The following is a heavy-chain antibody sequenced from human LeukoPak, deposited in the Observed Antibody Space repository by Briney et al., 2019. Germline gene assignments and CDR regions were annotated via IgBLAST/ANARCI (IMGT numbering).Heavy chain of an antibody. V-gene: IGHV3-23*01. J-gene: IGHJ4*02. CDR1: GFSFISYE. CDR3: AKAPVTSCRGAFCYPFDY. D-gene: IGHD2-15*01. Sequence: PGGSLRLSCAASGFSFISYEMNWVRQAPGKGLEWVSAMSSSDDGRYYAASVRGRFTISRDTSRSTLYLQMNSLRAEDAAVYYCAKAPVTSCRGAFCYPFDYWGQGTLVTISS. CDR2: MSSSDDGR.